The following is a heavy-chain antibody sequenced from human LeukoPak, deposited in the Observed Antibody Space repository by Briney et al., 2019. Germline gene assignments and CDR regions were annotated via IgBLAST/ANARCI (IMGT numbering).Heavy chain of an antibody. CDR3: ARDLRGRTTFDY. V-gene: IGHV3-23*01. CDR1: GFTFSSYS. Sequence: GGSLRLSCAASGFTFSSYSMSWVRQAPGKGLEWVSAIGGSGGSTYYADSVKGRFTISRDNSKNTLYLQMNSLRAEDTAVYYCARDLRGRTTFDYWGQGTLVTVSS. J-gene: IGHJ4*02. CDR2: IGGSGGST. D-gene: IGHD1-14*01.